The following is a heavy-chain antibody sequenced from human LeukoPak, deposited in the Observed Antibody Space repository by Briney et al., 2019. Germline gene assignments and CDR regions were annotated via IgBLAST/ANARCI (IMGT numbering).Heavy chain of an antibody. V-gene: IGHV4-4*07. CDR1: GGSISSYY. CDR3: ARFTRIAAAGGAFDI. J-gene: IGHJ3*02. CDR2: IYTSGST. D-gene: IGHD6-13*01. Sequence: PSETLSLTCTVSGGSISSYYWSWIRQPAGKGLEWIGRIYTSGSTNYNPSLKSRVTMSVDTSKNQFSLKLSSVTAADTAVYYCARFTRIAAAGGAFDIWGQGTMVTVSS.